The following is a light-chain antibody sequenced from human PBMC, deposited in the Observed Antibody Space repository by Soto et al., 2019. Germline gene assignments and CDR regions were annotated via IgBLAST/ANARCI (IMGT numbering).Light chain of an antibody. CDR1: QSISTF. CDR3: QQTYTTPWT. J-gene: IGKJ1*01. V-gene: IGKV1-39*01. Sequence: DIQMTQSPSSLSTSVGDRVTITCRASQSISTFLNWYQQKPGKAPKLLIYDASSLQGGIPSRFSGGGSGTDFTLTITSLQSEDFATYYCQQTYTTPWTFGQGTKVEIK. CDR2: DAS.